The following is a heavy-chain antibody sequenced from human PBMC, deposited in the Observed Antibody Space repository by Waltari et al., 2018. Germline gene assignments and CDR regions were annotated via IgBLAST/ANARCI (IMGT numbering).Heavy chain of an antibody. D-gene: IGHD1-26*01. V-gene: IGHV4-34*01. CDR3: ARGGSYYPGY. CDR1: GGSFSGYY. Sequence: QVQLQQWGAGLLKPSETLSLTCAVYGGSFSGYYWSWIRQPPGKGREWIGEIIHSGSTNDNPSLNSRVTISVETSKNQFSLKLSSVTAADTAVYYCARGGSYYPGYWGQGTLVTVSS. J-gene: IGHJ4*02. CDR2: IIHSGST.